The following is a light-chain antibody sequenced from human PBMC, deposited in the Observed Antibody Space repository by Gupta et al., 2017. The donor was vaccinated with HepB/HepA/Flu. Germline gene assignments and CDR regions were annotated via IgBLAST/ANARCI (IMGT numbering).Light chain of an antibody. CDR1: KLGDKY. CDR3: QAGDSSTVV. J-gene: IGLJ2*01. Sequence: SYELTQPPSVSVSPGQTASITCSGDKLGDKYACWYQQKPGQSPVLVIYKDSKRPSGIPERFSGSNSGNTATLTISGTQARDEADYYWQAGDSSTVVFGGGTKLTVL. V-gene: IGLV3-1*01. CDR2: KDS.